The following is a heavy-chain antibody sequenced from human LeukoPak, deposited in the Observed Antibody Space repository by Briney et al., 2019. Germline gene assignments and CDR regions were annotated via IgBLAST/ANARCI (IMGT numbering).Heavy chain of an antibody. D-gene: IGHD2-15*01. V-gene: IGHV3-15*01. CDR3: TAMDCSGDTCYFIY. J-gene: IGHJ4*02. CDR2: IKSKYNGGTR. CDR1: GFTFSNAW. Sequence: PGGSLRLSCAASGFTFSNAWMSWVRQAPGKGLEWVGRIKSKYNGGTRDYAAPVKDRFTISRDDSKDTLYVQMNSLKIEDTAVYYCTAMDCSGDTCYFIYWGQGTLVTVSS.